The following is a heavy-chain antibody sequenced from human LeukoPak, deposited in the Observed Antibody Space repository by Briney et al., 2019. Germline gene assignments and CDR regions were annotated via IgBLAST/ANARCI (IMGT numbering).Heavy chain of an antibody. V-gene: IGHV3-7*01. Sequence: GGSLRLSCAASGFTFSNAWMSWVRQAPGKGLEWVANIKQDGSEKYYVDSVKGRFTISRDNAKNSLYLQMNSLRAEDTAVYYCARDRVYTIFGVVTPGYYMDVWGKGTTVTVSS. J-gene: IGHJ6*03. CDR2: IKQDGSEK. D-gene: IGHD3-3*01. CDR1: GFTFSNAW. CDR3: ARDRVYTIFGVVTPGYYMDV.